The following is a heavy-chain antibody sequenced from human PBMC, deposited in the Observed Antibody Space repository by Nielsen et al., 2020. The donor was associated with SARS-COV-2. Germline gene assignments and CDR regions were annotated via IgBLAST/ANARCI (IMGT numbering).Heavy chain of an antibody. CDR1: GFTFSSYA. Sequence: GGSLRLSCSASGFTFSSYAMHWVRQAPGKGLEYVSAISSNGGSTYYADSVKGRFTISRDNSKNTLYLQMNSLRAEDTAVYYCAKDLEMATIQDYWGQGTLVPSPQ. CDR3: AKDLEMATIQDY. CDR2: ISSNGGST. J-gene: IGHJ4*02. V-gene: IGHV3-64*04. D-gene: IGHD5-24*01.